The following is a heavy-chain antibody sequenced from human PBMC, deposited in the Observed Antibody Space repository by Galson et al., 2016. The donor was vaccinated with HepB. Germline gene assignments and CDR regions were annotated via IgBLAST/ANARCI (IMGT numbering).Heavy chain of an antibody. Sequence: TLSLTCTVSGDSASSNSYFWTWIRQPAGRALEWVGRTHISGNAKKNPPLERRVTISLDTSKNQSSLNLTSVTAADTAVYYCAREEVCYFDWFSHDAVFDMWGQGTLVTVSS. CDR2: THISGNA. CDR1: GDSASSNSYF. V-gene: IGHV4-61*02. CDR3: AREEVCYFDWFSHDAVFDM. J-gene: IGHJ3*02. D-gene: IGHD3-9*01.